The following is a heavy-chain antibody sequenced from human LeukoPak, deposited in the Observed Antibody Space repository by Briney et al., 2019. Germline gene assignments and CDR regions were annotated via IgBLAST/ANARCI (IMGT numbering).Heavy chain of an antibody. Sequence: TNYNPSLKSRLTISVDTSKNQFSLKLSSVTAADTAVYYCARARDIVVVPAAIPDRYFDLWGRGTLVTVSS. CDR3: ARARDIVVVPAAIPDRYFDL. J-gene: IGHJ2*01. CDR2: T. V-gene: IGHV4-4*09. D-gene: IGHD2-2*02.